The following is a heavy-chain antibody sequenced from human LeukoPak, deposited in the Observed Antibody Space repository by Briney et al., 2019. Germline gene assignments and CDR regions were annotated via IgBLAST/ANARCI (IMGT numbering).Heavy chain of an antibody. J-gene: IGHJ4*02. Sequence: GGSLRLSCAASGFTFSSYAMSWVRQAPGKGLEWVSAISGSGGSTYYADSVKGQFTISRDNSKNTLYLQMNSLRAEDTAVYYCAKYVVRGYSYGPYYFDYWGQGTLVTVSS. V-gene: IGHV3-23*01. CDR3: AKYVVRGYSYGPYYFDY. CDR2: ISGSGGST. CDR1: GFTFSSYA. D-gene: IGHD5-18*01.